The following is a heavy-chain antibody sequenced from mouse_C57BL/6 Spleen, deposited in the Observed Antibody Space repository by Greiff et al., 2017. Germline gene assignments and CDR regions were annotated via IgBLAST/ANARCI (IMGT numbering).Heavy chain of an antibody. D-gene: IGHD2-3*01. CDR3: AREDDGYPWVAY. CDR2: IYPGSGST. J-gene: IGHJ3*01. CDR1: GYTFTSYW. V-gene: IGHV1-55*01. Sequence: QVHVKQPGAELVKPGASVKMSCKASGYTFTSYWLTWVKQRPGQGLEWIGDIYPGSGSTNYNEKFQSKATLTVNTSSSTAYMQLSSLTSEDSAVSSCAREDDGYPWVAYWGQGTLVTVSA.